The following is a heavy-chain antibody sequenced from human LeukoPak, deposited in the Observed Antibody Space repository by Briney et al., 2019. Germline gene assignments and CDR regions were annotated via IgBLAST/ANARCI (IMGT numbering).Heavy chain of an antibody. V-gene: IGHV3-9*01. CDR3: AKGEGGGIAAALDY. J-gene: IGHJ4*02. D-gene: IGHD6-13*01. Sequence: SLRLSCAASGFTFSSYAMSWVRQAPGKGLEGVSGLSWKSGGIAYADSVKGRFTISRDNSKNSLYLQMNSLRAEDTALYYCAKGEGGGIAAALDYWGQGTLVTVSS. CDR2: LSWKSGGI. CDR1: GFTFSSYA.